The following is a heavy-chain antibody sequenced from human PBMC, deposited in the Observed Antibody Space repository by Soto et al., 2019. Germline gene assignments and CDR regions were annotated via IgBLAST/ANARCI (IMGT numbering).Heavy chain of an antibody. CDR3: ARGIDEGVDY. J-gene: IGHJ4*02. V-gene: IGHV1-8*01. D-gene: IGHD1-26*01. Sequence: ASVKVSCKASGYTFSSFHINWVRQASGQGLEWMGWMNPNNGDTDYAQNFQARVAMTRDTSTSTAYMELTSLTFEDTAIYFCARGIDEGVDYWGQGTLVTVSS. CDR2: MNPNNGDT. CDR1: GYTFSSFH.